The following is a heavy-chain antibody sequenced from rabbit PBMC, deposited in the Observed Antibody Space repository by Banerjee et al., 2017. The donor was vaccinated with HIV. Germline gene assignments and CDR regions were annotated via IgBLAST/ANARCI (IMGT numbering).Heavy chain of an antibody. CDR2: IYTGSSGST. V-gene: IGHV1S45*01. Sequence: QEQLVESGGDLVKPEGSLTLTCTASGFSFSTKYVMCWVRQAPGKGLEWIACIYTGSSGSTYYATWAKGRFTISKTSSTTVTLQMTSLTAADTASYFCARDLAGVIGWNFGLWGPGTLVTVS. J-gene: IGHJ6*01. CDR1: GFSFSTKYV. D-gene: IGHD4-1*01. CDR3: ARDLAGVIGWNFGL.